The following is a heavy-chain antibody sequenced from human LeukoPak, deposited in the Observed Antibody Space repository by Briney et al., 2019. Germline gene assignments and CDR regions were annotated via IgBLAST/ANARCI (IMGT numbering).Heavy chain of an antibody. V-gene: IGHV3-33*01. CDR2: IWYDGSNK. Sequence: GGSLRLSCAASGFTFSSYGMHWVRQAPGKGLEWVAVIWYDGSNKYYADSVKGRFTISRDNSKNTLFLQMNSLRAEDTAVYYCARVKGYCSRTSYYDYYYYAMDVRGQGTTVTVSS. CDR3: ARVKGYCSRTSYYDYYYYAMDV. D-gene: IGHD2-2*01. CDR1: GFTFSSYG. J-gene: IGHJ6*02.